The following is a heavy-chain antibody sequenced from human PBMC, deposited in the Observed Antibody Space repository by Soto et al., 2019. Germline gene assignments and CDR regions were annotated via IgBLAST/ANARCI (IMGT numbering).Heavy chain of an antibody. CDR1: GFMFSSYG. CDR3: ATMGAPPAFNI. CDR2: ISCDGSLK. D-gene: IGHD1-26*01. Sequence: QVQLVASGGGGVQPGRSLRLSCAASGFMFSSYGMKWVLQAPGKGLEWVAVISCDGSLKYYADSVKGRFTISRDNSKNALLLQINGPRTEDTAVYYCATMGAPPAFNIWGQGTMVPVSS. V-gene: IGHV3-30*03. J-gene: IGHJ3*02.